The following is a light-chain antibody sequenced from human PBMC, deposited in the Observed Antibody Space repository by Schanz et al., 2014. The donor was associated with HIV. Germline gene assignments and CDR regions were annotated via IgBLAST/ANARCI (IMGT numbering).Light chain of an antibody. CDR1: QTIGRL. V-gene: IGKV1-5*03. Sequence: IQMTQSPSTVSASVGDRVTITCRASQTIGRLMAWYQQKPGRAPKLLIYQASTLETGVPSRFSGSGSGTSLTLTIPSLQPDDFATYYCQQCVTYPYTVGQGTKLDIK. J-gene: IGKJ2*01. CDR2: QAS. CDR3: QQCVTYPYT.